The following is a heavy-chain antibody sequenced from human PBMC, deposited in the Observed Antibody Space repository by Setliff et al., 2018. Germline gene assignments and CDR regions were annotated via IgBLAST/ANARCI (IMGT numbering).Heavy chain of an antibody. CDR2: INRDGSNI. J-gene: IGHJ4*02. D-gene: IGHD3-3*01. CDR3: ARQNDFWSGQDFDY. V-gene: IGHV3-74*01. Sequence: GGSLRLSCAASGFTFSNYWMHWVRQAPGKGLVWVSHINRDGSNIRYADSAKGRFTISRDIAKNTLYLQINSLRAEDTAVYYCARQNDFWSGQDFDYWGQGTLVTVS. CDR1: GFTFSNYW.